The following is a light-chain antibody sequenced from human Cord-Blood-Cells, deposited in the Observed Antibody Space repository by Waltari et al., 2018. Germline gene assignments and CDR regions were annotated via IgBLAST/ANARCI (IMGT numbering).Light chain of an antibody. J-gene: IGKJ1*01. CDR2: GAS. V-gene: IGKV3-15*01. Sequence: EIVMTQSPATLSVSPGERATLSCRASQSVSSNLAWYQQKPGQAPRLLIYGASTRATGIPARFSGSGSGTEFTLTISSLQSEDFAVYYCPQYNNWPPWTFGQGTQVEIK. CDR1: QSVSSN. CDR3: PQYNNWPPWT.